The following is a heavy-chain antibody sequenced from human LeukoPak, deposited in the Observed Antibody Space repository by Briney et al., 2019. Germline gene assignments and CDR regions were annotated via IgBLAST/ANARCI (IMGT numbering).Heavy chain of an antibody. D-gene: IGHD5-18*01. CDR2: IYPADSDT. J-gene: IGHJ4*02. Sequence: GESLKISCQGSGYSFNTYWVGWVRQMPGKGLEWMGIIYPADSDTRYSPSFQGQVTISADKSINTAYPQWRTLKASDSAIYYCARVLDVDTAVFHYYFDFWGQGTLVTVSS. CDR1: GYSFNTYW. CDR3: ARVLDVDTAVFHYYFDF. V-gene: IGHV5-51*01.